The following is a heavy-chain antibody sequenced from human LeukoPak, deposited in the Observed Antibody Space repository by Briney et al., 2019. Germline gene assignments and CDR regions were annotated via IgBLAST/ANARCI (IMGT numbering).Heavy chain of an antibody. D-gene: IGHD6-6*01. CDR2: IYYSGST. V-gene: IGHV4-59*01. Sequence: SETLSLTCTVSGGSISSYYWSWIRQPPGKGLEWIGYIYYSGSTNYNPSLKSRVTISVDTSKNQFSLKLSSVTAADTAVYYCARGGSSAWFDPWGQGTLVTVSP. J-gene: IGHJ5*02. CDR3: ARGGSSAWFDP. CDR1: GGSISSYY.